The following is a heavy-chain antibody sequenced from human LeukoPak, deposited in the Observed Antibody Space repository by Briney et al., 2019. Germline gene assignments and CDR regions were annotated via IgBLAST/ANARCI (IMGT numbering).Heavy chain of an antibody. CDR3: ARVGSGSSYYYYYMDV. Sequence: PGGSLRLSCAASGFTVSSNYMSWVRQAPGKGLEWVSVIYSGGSTYYADSVKGRFTISRDNSKNTLYLQMNSLRAEDTAVYYCARVGSGSSYYYYYMDVWGKGTTVTVSS. J-gene: IGHJ6*03. CDR2: IYSGGST. D-gene: IGHD1-26*01. V-gene: IGHV3-66*01. CDR1: GFTVSSNY.